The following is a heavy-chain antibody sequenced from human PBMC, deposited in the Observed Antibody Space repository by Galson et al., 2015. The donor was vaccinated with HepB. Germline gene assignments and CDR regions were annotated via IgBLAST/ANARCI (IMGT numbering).Heavy chain of an antibody. Sequence: SLRLSCAASGFTFSSYSMNWVRQAPGKGLEWVSSISSSSSYIYYADSVKGRFTISRDNAKNSLYLQMNSLRAEDTAVYYCARGGKFPGGYYDSSLSFDYWGQGTLVTVSS. CDR1: GFTFSSYS. CDR2: ISSSSSYI. J-gene: IGHJ4*02. D-gene: IGHD3-22*01. V-gene: IGHV3-21*01. CDR3: ARGGKFPGGYYDSSLSFDY.